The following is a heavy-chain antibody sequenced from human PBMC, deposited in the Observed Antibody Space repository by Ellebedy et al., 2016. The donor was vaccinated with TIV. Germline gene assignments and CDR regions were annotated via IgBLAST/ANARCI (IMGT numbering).Heavy chain of an antibody. CDR1: GFSFTSNG. CDR3: ARDPGGYTLAF. CDR2: IPFDGSNT. D-gene: IGHD5-24*01. V-gene: IGHV3-30*02. Sequence: PGGSLRLSCAASGFSFTSNGMHWVRQAPGKGLEWVAFIPFDGSNTYYSDSVKGRFTISRDLSENTLYLQMDSLRPEDTAIYYCARDPGGYTLAFWGQGTLATVSS. J-gene: IGHJ4*02.